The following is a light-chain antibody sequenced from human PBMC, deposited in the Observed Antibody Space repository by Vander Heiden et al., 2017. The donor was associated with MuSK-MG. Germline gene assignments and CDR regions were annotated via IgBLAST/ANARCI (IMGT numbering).Light chain of an antibody. CDR2: WAS. Sequence: DIVMTQSPDSLAVSLGERATINCKSSQSLLFSSNNKNCLAWYQQKPGHPPKLLIYWASARESGVPDRFSDSGSGTDFSLTISSLQAEDVAVYYCQQEDSTPITFGGGTKVDIK. CDR1: QSLLFSSNNKNC. CDR3: QQEDSTPIT. V-gene: IGKV4-1*01. J-gene: IGKJ4*01.